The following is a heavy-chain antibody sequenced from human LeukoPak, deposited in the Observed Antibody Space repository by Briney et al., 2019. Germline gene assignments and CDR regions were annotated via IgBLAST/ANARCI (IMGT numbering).Heavy chain of an antibody. J-gene: IGHJ5*02. CDR1: GYSFTDYY. CDR2: INPNSSGT. CDR3: ARADRLHGGPYLIGP. D-gene: IGHD2-21*01. Sequence: GASVKVSCKASGYSFTDYYMHWVRQAPGQGLEWMGWINPNSSGTNSAQKFQGRVTMTRDTSITTVYMEVNWLTSDDTAIYYCARADRLHGGPYLIGPWGQGTLVTVSS. V-gene: IGHV1-2*02.